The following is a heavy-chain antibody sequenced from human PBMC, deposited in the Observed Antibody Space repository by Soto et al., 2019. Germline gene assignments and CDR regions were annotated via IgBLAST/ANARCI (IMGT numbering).Heavy chain of an antibody. V-gene: IGHV5-51*01. CDR2: IFPGDSDT. CDR3: ARRGGYCSNGVCYINYYYGMDV. J-gene: IGHJ6*02. D-gene: IGHD2-8*01. CDR1: GYSFTNYW. Sequence: LKISCKGCGYSFTNYWIGWVRQMPGKGLEWMGIIFPGDSDTRYSPSFQGQVTISADRSSSTAYLQWSSLKASDTAMYYCARRGGYCSNGVCYINYYYGMDVWGQGTTVTVSS.